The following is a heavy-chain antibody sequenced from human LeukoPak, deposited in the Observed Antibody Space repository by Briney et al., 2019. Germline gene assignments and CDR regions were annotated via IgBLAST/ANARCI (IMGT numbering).Heavy chain of an antibody. CDR2: IYHSGST. J-gene: IGHJ3*02. Sequence: PSETLSLTCAVSGGSISSTNWWSWVRQPPGKGLEWIGEIYHSGSTNYDPSLKSRVTISVDTSKNQFSLKLSSVTAADTAVYYCARGGRITIFGVVRSPAFDIWGQGTMVTVSS. CDR1: GGSISSTNW. D-gene: IGHD3-3*01. V-gene: IGHV4-4*02. CDR3: ARGGRITIFGVVRSPAFDI.